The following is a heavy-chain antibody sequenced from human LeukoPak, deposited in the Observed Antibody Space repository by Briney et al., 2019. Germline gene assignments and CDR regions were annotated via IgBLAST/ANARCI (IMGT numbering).Heavy chain of an antibody. Sequence: GGSLRLSCAASGFTVSSSYMNWVRQAPGKGLEWISLIYSSGGTYYADSVKGRFTISRDNSKNTLYLQMNSLRAEDTSVYYCARNYSDSSAYYYFDYWGQGTLVTVSS. CDR3: ARNYSDSSAYYYFDY. CDR1: GFTVSSSY. CDR2: IYSSGGT. V-gene: IGHV3-66*01. D-gene: IGHD3-22*01. J-gene: IGHJ4*02.